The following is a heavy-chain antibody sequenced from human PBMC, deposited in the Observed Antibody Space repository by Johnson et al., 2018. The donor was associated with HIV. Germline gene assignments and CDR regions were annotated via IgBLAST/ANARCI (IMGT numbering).Heavy chain of an antibody. D-gene: IGHD2-21*02. V-gene: IGHV3-66*02. CDR3: ARCSLAYCGGDCYFDAFDL. J-gene: IGHJ3*01. CDR2: IYSGGST. CDR1: GFAINTYF. Sequence: VQLVESGGALVQPGGSLRLSCAASGFAINTYFMIWVRQAPGKGLEWVSVIYSGGSTYYADSVKGRFTISRDNSKSTLFLQMNSLRAEDTAVYYCARCSLAYCGGDCYFDAFDLWGQGTLVTVSS.